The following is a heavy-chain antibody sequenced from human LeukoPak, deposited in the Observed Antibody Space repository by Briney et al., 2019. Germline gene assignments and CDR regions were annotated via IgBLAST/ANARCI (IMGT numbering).Heavy chain of an antibody. J-gene: IGHJ4*02. V-gene: IGHV1-24*01. CDR3: ATASTLWSASFDY. CDR1: GSTLTELS. D-gene: IGHD3-16*01. CDR2: FDPEDGET. Sequence: ASVKVSCKVSGSTLTELSMHWVRQAPGKGLEWMGGFDPEDGETIYAQKFQGRVTMTEDTSTDTAYMELSSLRSEDTAVYYCATASTLWSASFDYWGQGTLVTVSS.